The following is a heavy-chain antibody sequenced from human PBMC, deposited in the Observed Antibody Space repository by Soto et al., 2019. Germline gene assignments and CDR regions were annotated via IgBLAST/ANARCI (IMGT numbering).Heavy chain of an antibody. D-gene: IGHD6-25*01. CDR1: GGTFSSYT. Sequence: QVQLVQSGAEVKKPGSSVKVSCKASGGTFSSYTISWVRQAPGQGLEWMGRIIPILGIANYAQKFQGRVTITADKSTSTAYMELSRLRSEDTAVYYCARDDFYSSAPDCWGQGTLVTVSS. CDR2: IIPILGIA. J-gene: IGHJ4*02. V-gene: IGHV1-69*08. CDR3: ARDDFYSSAPDC.